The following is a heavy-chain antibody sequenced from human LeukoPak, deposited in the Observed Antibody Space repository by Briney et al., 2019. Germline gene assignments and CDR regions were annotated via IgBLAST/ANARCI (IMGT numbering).Heavy chain of an antibody. D-gene: IGHD3-3*01. CDR2: INPNSGGT. J-gene: IGHJ5*02. CDR1: GHIFSNYG. V-gene: IGHV1-2*02. Sequence: ASVTVSCKASGHIFSNYGTNWIRQAPGQGLEWMGWINPNSGGTNYAQKFQGRVTMTRDTSISTAYMELSRLRSDDTAVYYCARDGIRFLEWLGGWFDPWGQGTLVTVSS. CDR3: ARDGIRFLEWLGGWFDP.